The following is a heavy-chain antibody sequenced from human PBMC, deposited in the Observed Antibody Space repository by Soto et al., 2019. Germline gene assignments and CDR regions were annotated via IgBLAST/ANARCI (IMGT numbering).Heavy chain of an antibody. Sequence: AASGFTFSSYAMTWVRQAPGKGLEWVSIISGSGGSPNYADSVKGRFTISRDNSKNTLYLQMNGLRAEDTAVYYCAKDRAGFGELFDGLDIWGQGTMVTVSS. J-gene: IGHJ3*02. CDR2: ISGSGGSP. D-gene: IGHD3-10*01. CDR1: GFTFSSYA. CDR3: AKDRAGFGELFDGLDI. V-gene: IGHV3-23*01.